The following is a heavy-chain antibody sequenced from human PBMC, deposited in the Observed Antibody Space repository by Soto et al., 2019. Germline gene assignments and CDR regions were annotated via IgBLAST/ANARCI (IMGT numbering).Heavy chain of an antibody. J-gene: IGHJ6*02. CDR3: AGEYSGSYRYYYYGMDV. CDR1: GGSISSYY. Sequence: SETLSLTCTVSGGSISSYYWSWIRQPPGKGLEWIGEINHSGSTNYNPSLKSRVTISVDTSKNQFSLKLSSVTAADTAVYYCAGEYSGSYRYYYYGMDVWGQGTTVTVSS. D-gene: IGHD1-26*01. CDR2: INHSGST. V-gene: IGHV4-34*01.